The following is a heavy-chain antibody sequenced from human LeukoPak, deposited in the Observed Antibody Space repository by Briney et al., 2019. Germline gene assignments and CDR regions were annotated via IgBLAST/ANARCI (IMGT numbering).Heavy chain of an antibody. Sequence: PGGSLRLSCAASGFTFSSYSMNWVRQAPGKGLEWVSSISSSSSYIYYADSVKGRFTISRDNAKNSLYLQMNSLRAEDTAVYYCARGSYDILTTNGAFDIWGQGTMVTVSS. CDR3: ARGSYDILTTNGAFDI. CDR2: ISSSSSYI. V-gene: IGHV3-21*01. D-gene: IGHD3-9*01. CDR1: GFTFSSYS. J-gene: IGHJ3*02.